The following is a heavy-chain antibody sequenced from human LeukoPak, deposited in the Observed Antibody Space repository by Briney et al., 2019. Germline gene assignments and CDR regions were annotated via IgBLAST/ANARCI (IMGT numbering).Heavy chain of an antibody. D-gene: IGHD1-26*01. V-gene: IGHV4-4*07. CDR3: ARENSGSYREFDY. CDR1: GGSFSGYY. Sequence: PSETLSLTCAVYGGSFSGYYWSWIRQPAGKGLEWIGRIYPSGSTNYNPSPKSRATMSVDTSKNQFSLKLSSVTAADTAVYYCARENSGSYREFDYWGQGTLVTVSS. CDR2: IYPSGST. J-gene: IGHJ4*02.